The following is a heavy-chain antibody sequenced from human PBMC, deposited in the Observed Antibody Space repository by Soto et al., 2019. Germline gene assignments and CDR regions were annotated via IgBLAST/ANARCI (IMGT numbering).Heavy chain of an antibody. D-gene: IGHD2-2*01. CDR3: ARQGYCSSTSCYGKVWFDP. J-gene: IGHJ5*02. Sequence: SETLSLTCTVSGGSISSSSYYWGWIRQPPGKGLEWIGSIYYSGSTYYNPSLKSRVTISVDTSKNQFSLKLSSVTAADTAVYYCARQGYCSSTSCYGKVWFDPRGQGTLVTVS. CDR1: GGSISSSSYY. CDR2: IYYSGST. V-gene: IGHV4-39*01.